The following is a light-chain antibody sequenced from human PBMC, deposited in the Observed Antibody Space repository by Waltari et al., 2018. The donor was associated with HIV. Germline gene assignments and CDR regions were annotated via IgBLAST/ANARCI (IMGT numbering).Light chain of an antibody. CDR1: QSISSY. CDR3: QQSYSTPFT. V-gene: IGKV1-39*01. Sequence: IQMTQSPSSLSASVGDRVTITCRASQSISSYLNWYQQKPGKAPKLLIYASSSLQSWVPSRFSGSGSGTDFTLTISSLQPEDFATYYCQQSYSTPFTFGGGTKVEIK. J-gene: IGKJ4*01. CDR2: ASS.